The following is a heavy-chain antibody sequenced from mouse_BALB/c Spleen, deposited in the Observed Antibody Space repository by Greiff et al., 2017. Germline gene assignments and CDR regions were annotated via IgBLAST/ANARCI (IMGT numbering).Heavy chain of an antibody. V-gene: IGHV5-17*02. J-gene: IGHJ4*01. CDR3: ARDDYAMDY. CDR1: GFTFSSFG. CDR2: ISSGSSTI. Sequence: DVQLVESGGGLVQPGGSRKLSCAASGFTFSSFGMHWVRQAPEKGLEWVAYISSGSSTIYYADTVKGRFTISRDNPKNTLFLQMTSLRSEDTAMYYCARDDYAMDYWGQGTSVTVSS.